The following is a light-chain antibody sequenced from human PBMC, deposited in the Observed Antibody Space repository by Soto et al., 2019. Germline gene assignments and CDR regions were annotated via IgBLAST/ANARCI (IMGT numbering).Light chain of an antibody. Sequence: QSALTQPASVSGSPGQSITISCTGTSSDVGGYNFVSWYQQHPGKVPKLMIFDDNRRPSGVSDRFSGSKSGNTASLTISGLRAEDEGDYYCCSYTSSSTHVFGSGTKLTVL. CDR3: CSYTSSSTHV. CDR2: DDN. J-gene: IGLJ1*01. V-gene: IGLV2-14*03. CDR1: SSDVGGYNF.